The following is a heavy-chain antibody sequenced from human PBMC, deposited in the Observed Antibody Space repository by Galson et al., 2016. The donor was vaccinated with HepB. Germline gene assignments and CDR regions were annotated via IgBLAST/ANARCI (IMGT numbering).Heavy chain of an antibody. CDR1: GFTLDHYA. Sequence: SLSLSCAASGFTLDHYAIHWVRQAPWKGPEWVSGICWNSGSIGYADSVKGRFTISRDNAKNSLYLQMNSLRAGDTAVYYCAKDSGAYYYDSSGYRRNAFDIWGQGTMVTVSS. J-gene: IGHJ3*02. CDR2: ICWNSGSI. V-gene: IGHV3-9*01. CDR3: AKDSGAYYYDSSGYRRNAFDI. D-gene: IGHD3-22*01.